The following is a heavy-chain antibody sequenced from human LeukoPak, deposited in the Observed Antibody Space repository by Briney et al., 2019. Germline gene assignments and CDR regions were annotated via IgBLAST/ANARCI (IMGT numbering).Heavy chain of an antibody. CDR3: ARAFYYYDSSGFDP. V-gene: IGHV1-18*01. D-gene: IGHD3-22*01. CDR1: GYTFTSYG. CDR2: ISAYNGNT. J-gene: IGHJ5*02. Sequence: GASVKVSCKASGYTFTSYGISWVRQAPGQGLEWMGWISAYNGNTNYALKLQGRVTMTTDTSTSTAYMELRSLRSDDTAVYYCARAFYYYDSSGFDPWGQGTLVTVSS.